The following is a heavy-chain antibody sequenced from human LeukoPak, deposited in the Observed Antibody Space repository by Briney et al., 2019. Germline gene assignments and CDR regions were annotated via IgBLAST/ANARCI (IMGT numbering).Heavy chain of an antibody. V-gene: IGHV3-48*03. CDR3: ARDKVWFGARFDP. Sequence: GGSLRLSCAASGFTFSSYEMNWLRQAPGKGLEWVSSITGSGSTIYYADSVKGRFTISRDNAKNSLYLQMNSLRAEDTAVYYCARDKVWFGARFDPWDQGTLVTVSS. J-gene: IGHJ5*02. CDR2: ITGSGSTI. D-gene: IGHD3-10*01. CDR1: GFTFSSYE.